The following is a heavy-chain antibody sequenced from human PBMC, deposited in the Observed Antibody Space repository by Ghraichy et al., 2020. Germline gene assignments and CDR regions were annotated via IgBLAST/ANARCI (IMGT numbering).Heavy chain of an antibody. V-gene: IGHV4-34*01. J-gene: IGHJ4*02. CDR3: ARGRGKYCSSTSCRGYFDY. CDR2: INHSGST. D-gene: IGHD2-2*01. CDR1: GGSFSGYY. Sequence: SETLSLTCAVYGGSFSGYYWSWIRQPPGKGLEWIGEINHSGSTNYNPSLKSRVTISVDTSKNQFSLKLSSVTAADTAVYYCARGRGKYCSSTSCRGYFDYWGQGTLVTVSS.